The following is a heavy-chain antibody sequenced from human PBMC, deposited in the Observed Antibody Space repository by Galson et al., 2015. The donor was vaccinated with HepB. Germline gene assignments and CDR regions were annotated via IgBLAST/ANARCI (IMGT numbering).Heavy chain of an antibody. CDR1: GGTFSSYA. V-gene: IGHV1-69*13. D-gene: IGHD3-3*01. CDR2: IIPIFGTA. Sequence: SVKVSCKASGGTFSSYAISWVRQAPGQGLEWMGGIIPIFGTANYAQKFQGRVTITADESTSTAYMELSSLRSEDTAVYYCASGPSTIFGVVIARKFDYWGQGTLVTVSS. CDR3: ASGPSTIFGVVIARKFDY. J-gene: IGHJ4*02.